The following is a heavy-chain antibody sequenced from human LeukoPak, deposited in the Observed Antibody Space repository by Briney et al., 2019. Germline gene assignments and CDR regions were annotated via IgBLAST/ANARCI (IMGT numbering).Heavy chain of an antibody. J-gene: IGHJ4*02. CDR1: GFTFSSYG. CDR2: IWYDGSNK. CDR3: AKDGTMKISGYEDY. V-gene: IGHV3-33*06. D-gene: IGHD5-12*01. Sequence: PGGSLRLSCAASGFTFSSYGMHWVRQAPGKGLEWVAVIWYDGSNKYYADSVKGRLTIPRDNSKNTLYLQMNSLRAEDTAVYYCAKDGTMKISGYEDYWGQGTLVTVSS.